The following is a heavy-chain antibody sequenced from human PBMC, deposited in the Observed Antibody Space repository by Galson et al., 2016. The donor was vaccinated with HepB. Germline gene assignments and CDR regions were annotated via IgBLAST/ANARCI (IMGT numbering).Heavy chain of an antibody. D-gene: IGHD3-10*01. V-gene: IGHV3-33*01. CDR2: IWYDGSNK. Sequence: SLRLSCAASGFTFSSHGMHWVRQAPGKGLEWVAVIWYDGSNKYYADSVKGRFTISRDNSKNTVFLQMNSLRAEDTAVYYCARVKRPWRYYDGSDRDYWGQGTLVTVSS. J-gene: IGHJ4*02. CDR3: ARVKRPWRYYDGSDRDY. CDR1: GFTFSSHG.